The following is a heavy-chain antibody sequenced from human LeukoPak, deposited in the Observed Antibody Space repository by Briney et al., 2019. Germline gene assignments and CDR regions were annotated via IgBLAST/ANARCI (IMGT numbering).Heavy chain of an antibody. CDR2: INHSGST. CDR1: GGSFSGYY. V-gene: IGHV4-34*01. D-gene: IGHD3-16*02. CDR3: ARVLTYVWGSYRRSSNFDY. Sequence: PSETLSLTCAVYGGSFSGYYWSWIRQPPGKGLEWIGEINHSGSTNYNPSLKSRVTISVDTSKNQFSLKLSSVTAADTAVYYCARVLTYVWGSYRRSSNFDYWGQGTLVTVSS. J-gene: IGHJ4*02.